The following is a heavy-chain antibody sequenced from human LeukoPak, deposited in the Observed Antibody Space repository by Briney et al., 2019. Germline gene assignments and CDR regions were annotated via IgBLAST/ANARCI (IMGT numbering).Heavy chain of an antibody. V-gene: IGHV1-24*01. CDR3: ATYRSRRYSYGYGDPGTGSRGLLDY. CDR2: FDPEDGET. Sequence: ASVKVSCKVSGYTLTELSMHWVRQAPGKGLEWMGGFDPEDGETIYAQKFQGRVTMTEDTSTDTAYMELSSLRSEDTAVYYCATYRSRRYSYGYGDPGTGSRGLLDYWGQGTLVTVSS. D-gene: IGHD5-18*01. CDR1: GYTLTELS. J-gene: IGHJ4*02.